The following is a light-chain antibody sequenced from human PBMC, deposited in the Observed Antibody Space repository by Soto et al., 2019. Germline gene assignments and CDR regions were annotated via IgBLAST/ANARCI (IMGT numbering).Light chain of an antibody. CDR3: QQRSNWPPYT. V-gene: IGKV3-11*01. Sequence: EIVLTQSPGTLSLSPGERATLSCRASQSVSNNYLAWYQQKPGQAPRLLIYGVSTRATGIPARFSGSGSGTDFTLTISSLEPEDFAVYYCQQRSNWPPYTFGQGTKVDIK. J-gene: IGKJ2*01. CDR1: QSVSNNY. CDR2: GVS.